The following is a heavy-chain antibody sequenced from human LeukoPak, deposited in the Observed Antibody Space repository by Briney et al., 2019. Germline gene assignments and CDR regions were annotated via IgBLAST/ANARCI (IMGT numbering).Heavy chain of an antibody. CDR3: AKASWVSSADAVL. Sequence: GGSLRLSCEASGFTFSSYAMSWVRQAPARGLEWVSSLRGVGDTFYGDSVKGRFTLSRDESRNTVYLQLNNLRVEDTAIYYCAKASWVSSADAVLWGQGILVTVSS. CDR2: LRGVGDT. CDR1: GFTFSSYA. V-gene: IGHV3-23*01. D-gene: IGHD6-13*01. J-gene: IGHJ4*02.